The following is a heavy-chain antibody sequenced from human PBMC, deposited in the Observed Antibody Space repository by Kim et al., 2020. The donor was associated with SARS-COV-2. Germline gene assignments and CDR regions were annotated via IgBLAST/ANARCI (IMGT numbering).Heavy chain of an antibody. V-gene: IGHV3-30*18. CDR2: ISYDGSNK. Sequence: GGSLRLSCAASGFTFSSYGMHWVRQAPGKGLEWVAVISYDGSNKYYADSVKGRFTISRDNSKNTLYLQMNSLRAEDTAVYYCAKDGPLPALIWSVVTAPDYWGQGTLVTVSS. J-gene: IGHJ4*02. CDR1: GFTFSSYG. CDR3: AKDGPLPALIWSVVTAPDY. D-gene: IGHD2-21*02.